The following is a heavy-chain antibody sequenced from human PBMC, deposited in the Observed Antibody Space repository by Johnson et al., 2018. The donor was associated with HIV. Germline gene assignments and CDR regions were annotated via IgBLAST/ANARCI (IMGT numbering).Heavy chain of an antibody. V-gene: IGHV3-30*18. CDR2: ISYDGSNK. D-gene: IGHD2-8*01. J-gene: IGHJ3*02. Sequence: QVQLLESGGGVVQPGGSLRLSCAASGFTFSSYGMHWVRQAPGKGLEWVAVISYDGSNKYYADSVKGRFTISRDNSKNTLYLQMNSLRAEDTALYYCAKGVMVTTDAFDIWGQGTMVTVSS. CDR1: GFTFSSYG. CDR3: AKGVMVTTDAFDI.